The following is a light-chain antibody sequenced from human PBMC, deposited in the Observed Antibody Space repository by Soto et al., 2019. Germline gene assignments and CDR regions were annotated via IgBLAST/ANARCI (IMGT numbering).Light chain of an antibody. J-gene: IGKJ1*01. CDR1: QGFSNY. CDR3: QQYYSFPRT. Sequence: EIQMTQSPSSLSPSLGHRVTITCRARQGFSNYLAWYEQRPGKVPKLLIYAASTLQSGVPSRISGRTSGTDCTLTISSLQSEDVAVYYCQQYYSFPRTFGQGTKVDIK. V-gene: IGKV1-27*01. CDR2: AAS.